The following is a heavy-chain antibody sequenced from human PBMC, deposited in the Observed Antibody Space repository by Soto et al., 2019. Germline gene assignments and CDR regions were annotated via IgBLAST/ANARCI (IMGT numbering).Heavy chain of an antibody. CDR2: INHSGVT. Sequence: SETLSLPCAVYAGSLSGYEWRWIRQLPGKGLEWIGEINHSGVTNYKPSLKRRVTISVDTSKNQFSLQLKSVTAADTALYYCARFSGSYYYAMDVWGQGSTVT. J-gene: IGHJ6*02. D-gene: IGHD6-19*01. CDR1: AGSLSGYE. V-gene: IGHV4-34*01. CDR3: ARFSGSYYYAMDV.